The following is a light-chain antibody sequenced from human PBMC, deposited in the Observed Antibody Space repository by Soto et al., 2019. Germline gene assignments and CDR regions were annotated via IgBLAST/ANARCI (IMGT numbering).Light chain of an antibody. CDR1: SSDIGAYNF. CDR3: TSLTTSTTMI. J-gene: IGLJ2*01. Sequence: QSVLTQPASVSGSPGQSLTISCTGTSSDIGAYNFVSWYQQHPGKAPKLMLYDVNIRPSGVSNRFSGSKSGNTASLTISGLQAVDETDYYCTSLTTSTTMIFGGGTKVTVL. CDR2: DVN. V-gene: IGLV2-14*03.